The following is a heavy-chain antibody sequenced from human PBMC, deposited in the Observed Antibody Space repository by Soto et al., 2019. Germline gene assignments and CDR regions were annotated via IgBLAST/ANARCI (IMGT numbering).Heavy chain of an antibody. V-gene: IGHV3-23*01. CDR3: ANAYCSSTSCRAEYLQH. D-gene: IGHD2-2*01. CDR2: ISGSGGAS. J-gene: IGHJ1*01. Sequence: QTGGSLRLSCAASGFTFSGYSMSWVRQAPGKGLEWVSAISGSGGASYYADSVKGRFTISRDNSKNTVCLQMNSLRAEDTAVYFCANAYCSSTSCRAEYLQHWGQGTLVTVSS. CDR1: GFTFSGYS.